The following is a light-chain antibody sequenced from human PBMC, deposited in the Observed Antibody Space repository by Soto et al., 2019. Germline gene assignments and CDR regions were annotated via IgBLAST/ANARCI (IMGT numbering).Light chain of an antibody. J-gene: IGLJ2*01. CDR2: EVS. Sequence: QSVLTQPPCASGSPGQSGTISYTGTSSDVGVDNYVSWYQQHPGKAPKLLIYEVSKRPSGVPDRFSGSKSGNTASLTVSGLQAEDEADFYCSSYAGSNNVVFGGGTKLTVL. CDR1: SSDVGVDNY. V-gene: IGLV2-8*01. CDR3: SSYAGSNNVV.